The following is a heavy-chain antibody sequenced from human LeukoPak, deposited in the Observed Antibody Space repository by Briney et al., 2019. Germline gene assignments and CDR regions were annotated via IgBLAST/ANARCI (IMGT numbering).Heavy chain of an antibody. D-gene: IGHD5-18*01. Sequence: GASVKVSCKASGYTFTSYYMHWVRQAPGQGLEWMGIINPSGGSTSYAQKFQGRVTMTRDTSTSTVYMELSSLRSEDTAVYYCARGVEGEYSYGFWGGDYFDYWGQGTLVTVSS. CDR2: INPSGGST. J-gene: IGHJ4*02. CDR3: ARGVEGEYSYGFWGGDYFDY. CDR1: GYTFTSYY. V-gene: IGHV1-46*01.